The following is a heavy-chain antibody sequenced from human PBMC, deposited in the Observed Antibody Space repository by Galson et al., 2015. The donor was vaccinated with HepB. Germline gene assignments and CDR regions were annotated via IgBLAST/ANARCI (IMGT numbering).Heavy chain of an antibody. CDR1: GFTFSSYS. J-gene: IGHJ5*02. Sequence: SLRLSCAASGFTFSSYSMNWVRQAPGKGLEWVSYISSSSSTIYYADSVKGRFIISRDNAKNSLYLQMNSLRDEDTAVYYCARGIDYDFWSGYNWFDPWGQGTLVTVSS. D-gene: IGHD3-3*01. CDR3: ARGIDYDFWSGYNWFDP. CDR2: ISSSSSTI. V-gene: IGHV3-48*02.